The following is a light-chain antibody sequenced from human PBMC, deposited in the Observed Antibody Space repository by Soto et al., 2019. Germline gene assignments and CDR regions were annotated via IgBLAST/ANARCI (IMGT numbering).Light chain of an antibody. V-gene: IGKV3-15*01. CDR2: DAS. J-gene: IGKJ5*01. CDR1: QSVSGD. Sequence: IVFTHSPANLSVSLCYRHTLSFRASQSVSGDLAWYHHKPGQAPRLLIYDASTRALDTPARFAGSGAGTEFTLTISSLQSEDFAVYFCQQYNNWPITFGQGTRLEIK. CDR3: QQYNNWPIT.